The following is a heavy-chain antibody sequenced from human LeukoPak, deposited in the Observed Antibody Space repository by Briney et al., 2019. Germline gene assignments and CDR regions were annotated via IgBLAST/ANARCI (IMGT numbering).Heavy chain of an antibody. J-gene: IGHJ4*02. D-gene: IGHD2-2*01. CDR1: GGSISSYY. CDR3: ASGPYCSSTSCYGWYVDY. V-gene: IGHV4-59*01. Sequence: PSETLSLTCTVSGGSISSYYWSWIRQPPGKGLEWIEYIYYSGSTNYNPSLKSRVTISVDTSKNQFSLKLSSVTAADTAVYYCASGPYCSSTSCYGWYVDYWGQGTLVTVSS. CDR2: IYYSGST.